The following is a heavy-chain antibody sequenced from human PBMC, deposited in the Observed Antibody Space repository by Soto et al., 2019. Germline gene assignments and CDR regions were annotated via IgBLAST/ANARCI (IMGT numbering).Heavy chain of an antibody. CDR2: ISHSGTV. CDR3: ARSFGWYAIDY. J-gene: IGHJ4*02. V-gene: IGHV4-4*02. CDR1: GGPISSGYF. Sequence: QVLLQESGPGLVQPSGTLSLSCAVSGGPISSGYFWGWVRQPPGKGLEWLGDISHSGTVNYNPSLKSRVTTSMDKSKSQFSLKLNSVTAADTAVYYCARSFGWYAIDYWGQGILVIVSS. D-gene: IGHD6-19*01.